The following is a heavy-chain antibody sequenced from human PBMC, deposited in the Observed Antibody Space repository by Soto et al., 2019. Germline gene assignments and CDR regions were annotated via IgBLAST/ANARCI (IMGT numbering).Heavy chain of an antibody. CDR2: MAFDGSNK. CDR3: ARDRVPYVYFYYGMDV. D-gene: IGHD3-10*02. V-gene: IGHV3-30-3*01. Sequence: QVQLVESGGGVVRPGRSLRLSCAASGFAFNNYSMHWVRQAPGKGLEWVAIMAFDGSNKYTADSVKGRFTISRDNSKNILYLQMRSLRPEDTAVYFCARDRVPYVYFYYGMDVWGQGTTVIVSS. J-gene: IGHJ6*02. CDR1: GFAFNNYS.